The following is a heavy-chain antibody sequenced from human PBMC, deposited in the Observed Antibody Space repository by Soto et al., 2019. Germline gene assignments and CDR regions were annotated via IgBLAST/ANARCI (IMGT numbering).Heavy chain of an antibody. Sequence: ASVKVSCKASGYTFTSYGISWVRQAPGQGLEWMGWISAYNGNTNYAQKLQGRVTMTTDTSTSTAYMELRSLRSDGTAVYYCAREAENIVVVLAGTYYYYGIDVWGQGTTVTVSS. D-gene: IGHD2-15*01. CDR2: ISAYNGNT. CDR1: GYTFTSYG. CDR3: AREAENIVVVLAGTYYYYGIDV. V-gene: IGHV1-18*01. J-gene: IGHJ6*02.